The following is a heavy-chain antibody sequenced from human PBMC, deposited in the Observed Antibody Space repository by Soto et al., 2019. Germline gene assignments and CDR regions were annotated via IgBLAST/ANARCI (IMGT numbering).Heavy chain of an antibody. CDR1: GGTFSSYT. D-gene: IGHD2-2*01. Sequence: QVQLVQSGAEVKKPGSSVKVSCKASGGTFSSYTISWVRQAPGQGLEWMGRIIPILGIANYAQKFQGRVTITADKSTSTAYMELSSLRSEDTAVYYCARGRYCSSTSCPKDYYYYMDVWGKGTTVTVS. CDR2: IIPILGIA. V-gene: IGHV1-69*02. J-gene: IGHJ6*03. CDR3: ARGRYCSSTSCPKDYYYYMDV.